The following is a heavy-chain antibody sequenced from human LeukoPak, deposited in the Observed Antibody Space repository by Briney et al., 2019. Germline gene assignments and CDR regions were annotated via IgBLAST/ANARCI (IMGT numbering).Heavy chain of an antibody. J-gene: IGHJ4*02. D-gene: IGHD1-7*01. CDR1: GFTVSSIY. V-gene: IGHV3-53*01. CDR2: ISTGGTT. Sequence: GGSLRLSCAASGFTVSSIYMSWVRQTPGKGLEWVSAISTGGTTYYADSVKGRFTISRDNSKNTVYLQMNNLRAEDTAIYSCAIAGPYWNYDYWGQGTLVTVSS. CDR3: AIAGPYWNYDY.